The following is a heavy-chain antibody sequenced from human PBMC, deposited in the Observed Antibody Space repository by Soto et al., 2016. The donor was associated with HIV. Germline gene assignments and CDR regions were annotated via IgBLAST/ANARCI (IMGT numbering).Heavy chain of an antibody. CDR1: GGTFTTSA. V-gene: IGHV1-69*10. CDR2: IIPILVIT. J-gene: IGHJ6*03. D-gene: IGHD4-17*01. Sequence: QVQLVQSGAEVKKPGSSVKVSCKASGGTFTTSAISWVRQAPGQGLDWMGGIIPILVITKYVQKFQGRVTITADKSTSTVYMELSTLRSDDTAVYYCARGPYYGDYPDYSYYYMDVVGTKGTTVTVSS. CDR3: ARGPYYGDYPDYSYYYMDV.